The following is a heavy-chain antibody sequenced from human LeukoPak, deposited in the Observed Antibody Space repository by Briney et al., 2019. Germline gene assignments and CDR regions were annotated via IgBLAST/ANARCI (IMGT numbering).Heavy chain of an antibody. V-gene: IGHV3-23*01. CDR2: IIGRGTTT. CDR1: GFTFSAYA. CDR3: ARDPNGDYIGAFEI. J-gene: IGHJ3*02. D-gene: IGHD4-17*01. Sequence: GGSLRLSCAASGFTFSAYAMNWVRQAPGKGLEWVSSIIGRGTTTFYSDSVKGRFTISRDNSKNTLYLQMTSLRVEDTAVYYCARDPNGDYIGAFEIWGQGTMVTVSS.